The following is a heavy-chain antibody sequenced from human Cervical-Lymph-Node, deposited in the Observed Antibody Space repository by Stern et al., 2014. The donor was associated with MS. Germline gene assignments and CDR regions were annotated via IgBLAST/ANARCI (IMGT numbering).Heavy chain of an antibody. D-gene: IGHD2-21*02. V-gene: IGHV1-69*01. CDR2: IIPIFGTA. CDR1: GGTFSSYA. Sequence: MQLVESGAEVKKPGSSVKVSCKASGGTFSSYAISWVRQAPGQGLEWMGGIIPIFGTANYAQKFQGRVTITADESTSTAYMELSSLRSEDTAVYYCASGVVTATTPRYYFDYWGQGTLVTVSS. J-gene: IGHJ4*02. CDR3: ASGVVTATTPRYYFDY.